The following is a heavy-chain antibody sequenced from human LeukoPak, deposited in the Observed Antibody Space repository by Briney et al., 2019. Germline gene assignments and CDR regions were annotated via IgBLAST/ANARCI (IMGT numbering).Heavy chain of an antibody. CDR2: IYYSGST. CDR1: GGSISSYY. Sequence: WETLSLTCTVSGGSISSYYWSWIRQPPGKGLEWIGYIYYSGSTNYNPSLKSRVTISVDTSKNQFSLKLSSVTAADTAVYYCAREDYGSVYNWFDPWGQGTLVTVSS. J-gene: IGHJ5*02. CDR3: AREDYGSVYNWFDP. D-gene: IGHD3-10*01. V-gene: IGHV4-59*01.